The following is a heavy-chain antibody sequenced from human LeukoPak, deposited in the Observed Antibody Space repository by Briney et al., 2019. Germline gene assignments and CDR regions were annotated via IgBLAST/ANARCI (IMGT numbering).Heavy chain of an antibody. CDR1: GFTFSSYA. D-gene: IGHD6-13*01. Sequence: GGSLRLSCAASGFTFSSYAMSWVRQAPGKGLEWVSYISSSDNTIYYADSVKGRFTISRDNAKNSLYLQMNSLRAEDTAVYYCAREYSNSWYFDYWGQGTLVTVSS. V-gene: IGHV3-48*03. J-gene: IGHJ4*02. CDR3: AREYSNSWYFDY. CDR2: ISSSDNTI.